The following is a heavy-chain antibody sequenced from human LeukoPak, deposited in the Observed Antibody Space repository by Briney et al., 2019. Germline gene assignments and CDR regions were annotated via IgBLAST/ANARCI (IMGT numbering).Heavy chain of an antibody. D-gene: IGHD3-10*01. Sequence: PGRSLRLSCAASEFTFSNFAMHWVRQAPGKGLQWVAVISYDGNTYYADSVKGRFTISRDNAKNSLYLQMNSLRAEDTAVYYCARGWGSGAYYMDVWGKGTTVTVSS. J-gene: IGHJ6*03. CDR1: EFTFSNFA. V-gene: IGHV3-30-3*01. CDR2: ISYDGNT. CDR3: ARGWGSGAYYMDV.